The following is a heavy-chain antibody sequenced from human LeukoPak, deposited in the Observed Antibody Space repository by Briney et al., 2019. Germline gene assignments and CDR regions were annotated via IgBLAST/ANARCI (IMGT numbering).Heavy chain of an antibody. CDR3: ASLTLTGIDY. CDR1: GFTFSSYS. V-gene: IGHV3-53*01. D-gene: IGHD1-14*01. CDR2: IYSGGST. Sequence: PGGSLRLSRAASGFTFSSYSMNWVRQAPGKGLEWVSVIYSGGSTYYADSVKGRFTISRDNSKNTLYLQMNSLRAEDTAVYYCASLTLTGIDYWGQGTLVTVSS. J-gene: IGHJ4*02.